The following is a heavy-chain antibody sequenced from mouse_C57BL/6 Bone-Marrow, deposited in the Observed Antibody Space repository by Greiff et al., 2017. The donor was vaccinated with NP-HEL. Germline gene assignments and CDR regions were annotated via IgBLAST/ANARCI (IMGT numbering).Heavy chain of an antibody. CDR3: ARWYPYYCDY. J-gene: IGHJ2*01. Sequence: QVQLQQSGAELARPGASVKLSCKASGYTFTSYGISWVKQRTGQGLEWIGEIYPRSGNTYYNEKFKGKATLTADKSSSTAYMELRSLTSEDSAVYFCARWYPYYCDYWGQGTTLTVSS. CDR1: GYTFTSYG. V-gene: IGHV1-81*01. D-gene: IGHD1-1*02. CDR2: IYPRSGNT.